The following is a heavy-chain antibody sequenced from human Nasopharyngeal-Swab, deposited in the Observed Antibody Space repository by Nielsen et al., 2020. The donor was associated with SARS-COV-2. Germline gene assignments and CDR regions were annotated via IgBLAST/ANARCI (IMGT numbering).Heavy chain of an antibody. D-gene: IGHD1-1*01. J-gene: IGHJ4*02. CDR1: GGSVSSDIYS. V-gene: IGHV4-61*01. Sequence: SETLSLTCTVSGGSVSSDIYSWSWIRQPPGKGLEWIGYVVYSGRTNYHSSLKIRVTISVDTSKDQFSLKLNSVTAADTAMYFCARTTTTTPSDSWGQGTPVAVSS. CDR2: VVYSGRT. CDR3: ARTTTTTPSDS.